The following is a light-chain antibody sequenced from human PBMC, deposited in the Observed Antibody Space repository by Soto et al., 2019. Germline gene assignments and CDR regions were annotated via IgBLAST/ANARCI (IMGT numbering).Light chain of an antibody. Sequence: AIRMTQSPSSFSASTGDRVTITCRASQGISSYLAWYQQKPGKAPKLLIYAASTLQSGVPSRFSGSGSGTDFTLTISCLQSEDFATYYCQQYYSYSGVTFGPGTKVDIK. CDR3: QQYYSYSGVT. CDR1: QGISSY. CDR2: AAS. J-gene: IGKJ3*01. V-gene: IGKV1-8*01.